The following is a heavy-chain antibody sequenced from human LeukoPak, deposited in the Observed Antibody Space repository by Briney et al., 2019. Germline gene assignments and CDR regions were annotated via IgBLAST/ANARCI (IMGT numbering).Heavy chain of an antibody. D-gene: IGHD6-6*01. Sequence: GGSLRLSCAASGFTFSSYGMHWVRQAPGKGLEWVAVIWYDGSNKYYADSVKGRFTISRDNSKNTLYLQMNSLRAEDTAVYYCAKVAARPSYYFDYWGQGTLVTVSS. J-gene: IGHJ4*02. CDR3: AKVAARPSYYFDY. V-gene: IGHV3-33*06. CDR2: IWYDGSNK. CDR1: GFTFSSYG.